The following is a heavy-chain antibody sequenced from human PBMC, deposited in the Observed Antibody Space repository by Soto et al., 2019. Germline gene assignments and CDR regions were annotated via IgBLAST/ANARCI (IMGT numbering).Heavy chain of an antibody. CDR3: AHSQHYCIGCSCYYYYGMDV. J-gene: IGHJ6*02. V-gene: IGHV2-5*02. Sequence: QITLKESGPTVVKPTQTLTLTCSFSGFSLSTTGMGVGWIRQPPGMALEWLALIYWDDDKRYSPSLKNRLTITKDISKNQLVLTMTNMDPVDTATYFCAHSQHYCIGCSCYYYYGMDVWGQGTTVTVSS. CDR2: IYWDDDK. D-gene: IGHD2-15*01. CDR1: GFSLSTTGMG.